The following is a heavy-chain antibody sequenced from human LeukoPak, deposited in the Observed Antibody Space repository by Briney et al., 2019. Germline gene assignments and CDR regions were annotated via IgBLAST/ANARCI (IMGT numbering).Heavy chain of an antibody. CDR1: GFTFSSYW. D-gene: IGHD3-16*01. CDR3: ARGGGLDV. V-gene: IGHV3-7*03. J-gene: IGHJ6*02. Sequence: GGSLRLSCAASGFTFSSYWMNWARQAPGKGLEWVASINHNGNVNYYVDSVKGRFTISRDNAKNSLYLQMSNLRAEDKAVYFCARGGGLDVWGQGATVTVSS. CDR2: INHNGNVN.